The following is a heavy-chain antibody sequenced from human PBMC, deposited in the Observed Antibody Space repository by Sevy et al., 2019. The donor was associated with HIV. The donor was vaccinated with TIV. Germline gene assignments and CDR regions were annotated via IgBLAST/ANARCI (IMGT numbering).Heavy chain of an antibody. Sequence: GGSLRLSCAASGLTFSTYSMNWVRQAPGKGLEWVSYISSSSSSIYYVDSVKGRFTISRDNAKNSLYLQMNSLRAEDTAVYYCAKGLTEWEIPNDNWGQGTLVTVSS. CDR2: ISSSSSSI. CDR1: GLTFSTYS. J-gene: IGHJ4*02. CDR3: AKGLTEWEIPNDN. V-gene: IGHV3-48*01. D-gene: IGHD1-26*01.